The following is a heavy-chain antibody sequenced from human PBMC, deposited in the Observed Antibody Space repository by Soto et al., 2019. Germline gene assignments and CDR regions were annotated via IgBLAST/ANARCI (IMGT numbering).Heavy chain of an antibody. CDR2: ISSSGTGI. Sequence: PGGSLRLSCAASGFTFRYYYMIWIRQAPGKELEWVSYISSSGTGIYYGDSVKGRFTISRDNAKNSLYLQMNSLRAEDTAVYYCARAYSDAFDIWGQGTMVTVSS. CDR1: GFTFRYYY. V-gene: IGHV3-11*01. D-gene: IGHD2-15*01. J-gene: IGHJ3*02. CDR3: ARAYSDAFDI.